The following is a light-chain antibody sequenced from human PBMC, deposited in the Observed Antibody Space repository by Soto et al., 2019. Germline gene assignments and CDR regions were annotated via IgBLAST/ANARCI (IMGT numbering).Light chain of an antibody. Sequence: QSALTQPASVSGSPGQSITISCTGTSSDVGGYNYVSWYQQHPGKAPKLMIYEVSNRPSGVSNRFSGSKSGNTASLTISGLQAEDEADYYCSSYTSSSKVFGTGTKLIVL. J-gene: IGLJ1*01. CDR1: SSDVGGYNY. CDR3: SSYTSSSKV. CDR2: EVS. V-gene: IGLV2-14*01.